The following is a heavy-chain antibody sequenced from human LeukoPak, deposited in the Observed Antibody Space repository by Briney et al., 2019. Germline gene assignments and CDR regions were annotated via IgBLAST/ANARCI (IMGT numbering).Heavy chain of an antibody. CDR2: IYYSGNT. Sequence: PSETLSLTCTVSGGSISSSSYYWGWIRQPPGKGLEWIGSIYYSGNTYYNPSLKSRVTISVDTSKNQFSLKLSSVTAADTAVYYCARLSYSNYNCLDPWGQGTLVTVSS. J-gene: IGHJ5*02. V-gene: IGHV4-39*01. CDR3: ARLSYSNYNCLDP. CDR1: GGSISSSSYY. D-gene: IGHD4-11*01.